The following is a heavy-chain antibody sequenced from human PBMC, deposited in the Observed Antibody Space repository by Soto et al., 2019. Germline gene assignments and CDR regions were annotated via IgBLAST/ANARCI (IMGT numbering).Heavy chain of an antibody. CDR3: ARGRGYNDYY. CDR2: IYHSGST. V-gene: IGHV4-4*02. J-gene: IGHJ4*02. Sequence: PSETLSLTCAVSGGSISSTDWWSWVRQPPGKGLEWIGEIYHSGSTNYNPSLKSRVTISVDTSKNQFSLKLSSVTAADTAVYYCARGRGYNDYYWGQGTLVTVSS. CDR1: GGSISSTDW. D-gene: IGHD5-18*01.